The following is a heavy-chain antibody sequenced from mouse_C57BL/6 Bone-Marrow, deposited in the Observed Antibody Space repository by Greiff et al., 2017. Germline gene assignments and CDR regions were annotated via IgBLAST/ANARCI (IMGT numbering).Heavy chain of an antibody. V-gene: IGHV5-12*01. CDR3: ARQYYGSSWYAMDY. D-gene: IGHD1-1*01. J-gene: IGHJ4*01. CDR1: GFTFSDYY. CDR2: ISNGGGST. Sequence: EVKVVESGGGLVQPGGSLKLSCAASGFTFSDYYMYWVRQTPEKRLEWVAYISNGGGSTYYPDTVKGRFTISRDNAKNTLYLQMSRLKSEDTAMYYCARQYYGSSWYAMDYWGQGTSVTVSS.